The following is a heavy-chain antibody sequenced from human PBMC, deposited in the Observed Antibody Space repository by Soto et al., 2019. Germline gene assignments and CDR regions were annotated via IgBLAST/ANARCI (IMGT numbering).Heavy chain of an antibody. V-gene: IGHV3-73*01. Sequence: EVQLVESGGGLVQPGGSLKLSCAASGFTFSGSAMHWVRQASGKGLEWVGRIRSKANSYATAYAASVKGRFTISRDDSKNTAYLQMNSLKTEDTAVYYCTRHVCHNEDCTPLDAFDIWGQGTMVTVSS. CDR3: TRHVCHNEDCTPLDAFDI. CDR1: GFTFSGSA. J-gene: IGHJ3*02. D-gene: IGHD2-21*02. CDR2: IRSKANSYAT.